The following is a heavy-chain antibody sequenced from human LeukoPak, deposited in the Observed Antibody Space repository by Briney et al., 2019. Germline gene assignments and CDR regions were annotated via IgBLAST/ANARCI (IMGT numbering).Heavy chain of an antibody. CDR1: GYTFNTHG. D-gene: IGHD3-22*01. J-gene: IGHJ6*02. CDR3: ARDSRDSGMDV. Sequence: ASVKVSCKASGYTFNTHGMHWVRQAPGQRLEWMRWIHGGNGNRKYSQKFQGRVTIARDTSASIVHMELSSLRSEDTAVYYCARDSRDSGMDVWGQGTTVTVSS. V-gene: IGHV1-3*01. CDR2: IHGGNGNR.